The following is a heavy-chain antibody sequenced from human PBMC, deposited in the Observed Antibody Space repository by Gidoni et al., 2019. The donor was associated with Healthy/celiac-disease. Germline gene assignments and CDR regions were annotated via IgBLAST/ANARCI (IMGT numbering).Heavy chain of an antibody. J-gene: IGHJ6*02. CDR1: GFTFSSHG. CDR2: ISYDGSNK. D-gene: IGHD2-15*01. V-gene: IGHV3-30*18. Sequence: QVQLVESGGGVVQPGRSLRISCAASGFTFSSHGMHGVRQAPGKGLEWVAVISYDGSNKYYADSVKGRFTISRDNSKNTLYLQMNSLRAEDTAVYYCAKDAKDIVVVVAGVDGDYYGMDVWGQGTTVTVSS. CDR3: AKDAKDIVVVVAGVDGDYYGMDV.